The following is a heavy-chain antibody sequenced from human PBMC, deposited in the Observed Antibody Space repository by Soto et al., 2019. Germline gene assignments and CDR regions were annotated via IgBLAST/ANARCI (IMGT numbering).Heavy chain of an antibody. D-gene: IGHD6-19*01. J-gene: IGHJ4*02. CDR3: ASRSSGWYFDY. Sequence: EVQLLESGGGLVQPGGSLRLSCAASGFTFNSYAMKWVRQAPGKGLEWVSVISGSGGSTYYADSVKGRLTISRDNSKNTLYLQMNSLRAEDTAVYYCASRSSGWYFDYWGQGTLVTVSS. CDR2: ISGSGGST. V-gene: IGHV3-23*01. CDR1: GFTFNSYA.